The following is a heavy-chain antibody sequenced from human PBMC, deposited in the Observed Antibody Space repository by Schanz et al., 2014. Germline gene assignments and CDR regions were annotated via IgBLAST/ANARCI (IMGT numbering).Heavy chain of an antibody. V-gene: IGHV1-46*01. CDR1: VYTFVSYS. J-gene: IGHJ4*02. CDR3: ARAFGGYDPAGALDY. Sequence: QVQLVQSGAEVKKPGASVKVSCKASVYTFVSYSMHWVRQAPGQGLEWMGIINPSEGGTSFPQKFKDRLTMTRDTSTSTFYMELSSLRSEDTAVYYCARAFGGYDPAGALDYWGQGTLVTVSS. D-gene: IGHD5-12*01. CDR2: INPSEGGT.